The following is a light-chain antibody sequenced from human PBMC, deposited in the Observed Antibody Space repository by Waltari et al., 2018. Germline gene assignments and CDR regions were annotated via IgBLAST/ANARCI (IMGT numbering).Light chain of an antibody. CDR1: SSDVGSNNR. CDR3: CSYAGRYTWV. V-gene: IGLV2-11*01. CDR2: DVD. J-gene: IGLJ3*02. Sequence: QSALTQPRSVSGSPGPSVTISCTGASSDVGSNNRVSWYQQPPGTAPKLIIHDVDKRPSGVPDRFSGSKSGNTASLTISGLQGEDEADYYCCSYAGRYTWVFGGGTKLTVL.